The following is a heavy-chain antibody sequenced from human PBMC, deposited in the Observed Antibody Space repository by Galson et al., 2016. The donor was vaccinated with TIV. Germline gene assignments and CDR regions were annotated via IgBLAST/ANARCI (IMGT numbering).Heavy chain of an antibody. Sequence: SLRLSCAASGFSFSSYTMNWVRQAPGKGLEWVSSISSSNSYISYADSVKGRFTISRHNAKNSLYLQMNSLRAADTAVYYCARDYETGYSSSWYRFDPWGQGTLVTVSS. D-gene: IGHD6-13*01. CDR1: GFSFSSYT. CDR2: ISSSNSYI. CDR3: ARDYETGYSSSWYRFDP. J-gene: IGHJ5*02. V-gene: IGHV3-21*01.